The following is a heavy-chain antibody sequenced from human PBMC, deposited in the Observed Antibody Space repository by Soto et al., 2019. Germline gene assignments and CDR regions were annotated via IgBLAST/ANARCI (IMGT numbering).Heavy chain of an antibody. Sequence: QVQLQESGPGLVKPSQTLSLTCTVSGGSISSGGYYWSWIRQHPGKGLEWIGYIYYSGSTYYNPSLNSRVTRSVDTSKNQCSRKLSSVTAADTAVYYCERVEKYYDSSGYYYAFDIWGQGTMVTVSS. D-gene: IGHD3-22*01. CDR2: IYYSGST. J-gene: IGHJ3*02. CDR3: ERVEKYYDSSGYYYAFDI. V-gene: IGHV4-31*03. CDR1: GGSISSGGYY.